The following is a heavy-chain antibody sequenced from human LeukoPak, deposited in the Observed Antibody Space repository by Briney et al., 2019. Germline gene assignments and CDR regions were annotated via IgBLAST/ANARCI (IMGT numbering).Heavy chain of an antibody. V-gene: IGHV4-34*01. CDR3: ARGRGIYDYVWGTPYNWFDP. J-gene: IGHJ5*02. Sequence: SETLSLTCAVYGGSFSGYYWSWIRQPPGKGLEWIGEINHSGSTNYNPSLKSRVTISVDTSKNQFSLKLSSVTAADTAVYYCARGRGIYDYVWGTPYNWFDPWGQGTLVIVSS. CDR2: INHSGST. D-gene: IGHD3-16*01. CDR1: GGSFSGYY.